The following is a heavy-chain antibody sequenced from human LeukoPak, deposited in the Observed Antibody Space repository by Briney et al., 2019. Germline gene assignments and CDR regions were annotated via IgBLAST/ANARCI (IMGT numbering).Heavy chain of an antibody. CDR2: INHSGST. Sequence: GSLRLSCAASGFTISGYWMSWIRQPPGKGLEWIGEINHSGSTNYNPSLKSRVTISVDTSKNQFSLKLSSVTAADTAVYYCARRIGVNYDFWSGYYRSWFDPWGQGTLVTVSS. J-gene: IGHJ5*02. CDR1: GFTISGYW. D-gene: IGHD3-3*01. V-gene: IGHV4-34*01. CDR3: ARRIGVNYDFWSGYYRSWFDP.